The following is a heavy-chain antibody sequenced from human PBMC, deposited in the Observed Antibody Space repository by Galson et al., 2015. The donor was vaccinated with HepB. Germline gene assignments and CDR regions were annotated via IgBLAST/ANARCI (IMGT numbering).Heavy chain of an antibody. CDR1: GYTLTELS. Sequence: SVTVSCKVSGYTLTELSMHWVRQAPGKGLEWMGGFDPEDGETIYAQKFQGRVTMTEDTSTDTAYMELSSLRSEDTAVYYCATARPYSGSYSDYWGQGTLVTVSS. D-gene: IGHD1-26*01. CDR3: ATARPYSGSYSDY. J-gene: IGHJ4*02. V-gene: IGHV1-24*01. CDR2: FDPEDGET.